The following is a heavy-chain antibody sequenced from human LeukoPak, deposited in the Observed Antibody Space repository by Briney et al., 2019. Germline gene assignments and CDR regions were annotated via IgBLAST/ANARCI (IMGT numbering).Heavy chain of an antibody. CDR1: GYTFTSNY. J-gene: IGHJ6*02. CDR2: IYPRDGST. CDR3: ARDSDSYSSSWYDGMDV. D-gene: IGHD6-13*01. Sequence: ASVKVSCKASGYTFTSNYIHWVRQAPGQGLEWMGMIYPRDGSTSYAQKFQGRVTVTRDTSTSTVHMELSGLRSDDTAVYYCARDSDSYSSSWYDGMDVWGQGTTVTVSS. V-gene: IGHV1-46*01.